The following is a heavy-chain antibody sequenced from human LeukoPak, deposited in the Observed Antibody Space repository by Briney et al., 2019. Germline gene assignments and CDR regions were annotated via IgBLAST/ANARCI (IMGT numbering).Heavy chain of an antibody. V-gene: IGHV4-59*01. D-gene: IGHD2-21*02. CDR2: IYYSGST. Sequence: PSETLSPTCTVSGGSISSYYWSWIRQPPGKGLEWIGYIYYSGSTNYNPSLKSRVTISVDTSKNQFSLKLSSVTAADTAVYYCARTPYCGGDCYGYFDYWGQGTLVTVSS. CDR1: GGSISSYY. CDR3: ARTPYCGGDCYGYFDY. J-gene: IGHJ4*02.